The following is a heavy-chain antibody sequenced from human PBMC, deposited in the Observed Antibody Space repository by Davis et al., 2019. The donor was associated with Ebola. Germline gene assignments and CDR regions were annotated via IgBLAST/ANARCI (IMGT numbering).Heavy chain of an antibody. CDR3: ARHLLPYVGLDY. CDR2: IYPGDSDT. V-gene: IGHV5-51*01. CDR1: GYSFTNNW. J-gene: IGHJ4*02. D-gene: IGHD1-26*01. Sequence: KVSCKASGYSFTNNWIGWVRQMPGKGLEWMGIIYPGDSDTRYNPSFEGQVTISADKSTTTVYLQWSRLKASDTAMYYCARHLLPYVGLDYWGQGTLVTVSS.